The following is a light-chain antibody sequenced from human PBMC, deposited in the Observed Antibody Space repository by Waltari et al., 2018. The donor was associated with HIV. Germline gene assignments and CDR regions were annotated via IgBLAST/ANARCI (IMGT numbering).Light chain of an antibody. CDR1: QDITKK. Sequence: QMTQSPSSLSASVGDRVTITCQASQDITKKLSWYQQKPGKAPNLLISDASTLAPGVPSRFSGSGSGTHFSLSIGSLQPEDIATYFCRQFHTLPLTFGAGTKVEIK. J-gene: IGKJ4*01. V-gene: IGKV1-33*01. CDR3: RQFHTLPLT. CDR2: DAS.